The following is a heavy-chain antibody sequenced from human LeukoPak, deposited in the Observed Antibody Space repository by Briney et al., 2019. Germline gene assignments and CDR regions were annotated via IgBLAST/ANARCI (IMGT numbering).Heavy chain of an antibody. CDR3: ASEMVRGVIITPWAFDI. D-gene: IGHD3-10*01. Sequence: SETLSLTCTVSGGSISSSSYYWGWIRQPPGKGLEWIGSIYYSGSAYYNPSLKSRVTISVDTSKNQFSLKLSSVTAADTAVYYCASEMVRGVIITPWAFDIWGQGTMVTVSS. J-gene: IGHJ3*02. CDR1: GGSISSSSYY. CDR2: IYYSGSA. V-gene: IGHV4-39*01.